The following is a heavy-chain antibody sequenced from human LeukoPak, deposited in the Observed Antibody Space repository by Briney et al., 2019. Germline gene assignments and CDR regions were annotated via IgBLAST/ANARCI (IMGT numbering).Heavy chain of an antibody. CDR1: GLTFSSYG. CDR2: IWYDGSNK. Sequence: PGGSLRLSCAASGLTFSSYGMHWVRQAPGKGLEWVAVIWYDGSNKYYADSVKGRFTISRDNSKNTLYLQMNSLRAEDTAVYYCARDPANYYGSGSYYNSEKNFDYWGQGTLVTVSS. J-gene: IGHJ4*02. CDR3: ARDPANYYGSGSYYNSEKNFDY. V-gene: IGHV3-33*01. D-gene: IGHD3-10*01.